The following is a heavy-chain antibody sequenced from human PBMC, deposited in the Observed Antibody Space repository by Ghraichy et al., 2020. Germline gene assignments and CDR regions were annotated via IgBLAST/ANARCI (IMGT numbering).Heavy chain of an antibody. Sequence: SETLSLTCAVYGGSFSGYYWSWIRQPPGKGLEWIGEINHSGSTNYNPSLKSRVTISVDTSKNQFSLKLSSVTAADTAVYYCARAYSSGWYHIFDYWGQGTLVTVSS. CDR3: ARAYSSGWYHIFDY. J-gene: IGHJ4*02. CDR2: INHSGST. D-gene: IGHD6-19*01. V-gene: IGHV4-34*01. CDR1: GGSFSGYY.